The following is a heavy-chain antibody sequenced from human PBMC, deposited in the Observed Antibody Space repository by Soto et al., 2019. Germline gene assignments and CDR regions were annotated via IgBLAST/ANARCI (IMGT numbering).Heavy chain of an antibody. CDR3: AREAYSSGWYRGTLDY. CDR1: GFTFSSYA. D-gene: IGHD6-19*01. CDR2: ISYDGSNK. V-gene: IGHV3-30-3*01. J-gene: IGHJ4*02. Sequence: QVQLVESGGGVVQPGRSLRLSCAASGFTFSSYAMHWVRQAPGKGLEWVAVISYDGSNKYYADSVKGRFTISRDNSKNTLYLQMNSLRAEDTAVYYCAREAYSSGWYRGTLDYWGQGTLVTVSS.